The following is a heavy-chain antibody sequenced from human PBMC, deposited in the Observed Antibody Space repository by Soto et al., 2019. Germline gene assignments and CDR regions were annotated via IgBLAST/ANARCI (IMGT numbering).Heavy chain of an antibody. CDR2: IYYSGST. J-gene: IGHJ5*02. CDR1: GDSISSSNYY. CDR3: ARLRYYGSGSYRQNWFDP. Sequence: PSDTLSLTWTVSGDSISSSNYYWGWIRQPPGKGPEWIGSIYYSGSTYYNPSLKSRVTISVDTSKNQFSLKLNSVTAADTAVYYCARLRYYGSGSYRQNWFDPWGQGNLVTVSS. D-gene: IGHD3-10*01. V-gene: IGHV4-39*01.